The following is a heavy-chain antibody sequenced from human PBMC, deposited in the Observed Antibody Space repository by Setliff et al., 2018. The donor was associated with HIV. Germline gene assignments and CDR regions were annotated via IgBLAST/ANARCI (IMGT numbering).Heavy chain of an antibody. J-gene: IGHJ4*02. CDR3: ARLGRAIDDGGSSLRLDF. Sequence: SETLSLTCTISGDSINRCGHVWGWIRQPPGKTLEWIGYIHASGKTNYNPSLKSRVTISLDTSKMQFSLHLTSVTAADTAVYYCARLGRAIDDGGSSLRLDFWGQGMLVTVSS. CDR1: GDSINRCGHV. D-gene: IGHD2-15*01. V-gene: IGHV4-61*05. CDR2: IHASGKT.